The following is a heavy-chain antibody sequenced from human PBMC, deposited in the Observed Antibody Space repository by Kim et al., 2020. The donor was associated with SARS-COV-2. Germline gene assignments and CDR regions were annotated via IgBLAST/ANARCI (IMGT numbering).Heavy chain of an antibody. V-gene: IGHV3-7*01. D-gene: IGHD3-22*01. CDR3: ARLKHYYDSNDYYYYYGMDV. CDR2: IQHDGSEK. Sequence: GGSLRLSCAASGFTFSSYWMSWVRQAPGKGLEWVANIQHDGSEKYYVDSVKGRFTISRDNAKNSLYLQVNSLRVEDTAVYYCARLKHYYDSNDYYYYYGMDVCGQGTTVPVSS. J-gene: IGHJ6*02. CDR1: GFTFSSYW.